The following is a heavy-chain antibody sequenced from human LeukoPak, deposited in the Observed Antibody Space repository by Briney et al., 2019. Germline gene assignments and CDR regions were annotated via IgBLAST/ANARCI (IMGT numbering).Heavy chain of an antibody. D-gene: IGHD6-13*01. CDR1: GGSISSSSYY. Sequence: SETLSLTCTVSGGSISSSSYYWGWIRQPPGKGLEWIGSIYYSGSTYYNPSLKSRVTISVDTSKNQFSLKLSSVTAADTAVYYCARHRVAAAGTRGYFDYWGQGTLVTVSS. J-gene: IGHJ4*02. CDR2: IYYSGST. V-gene: IGHV4-39*01. CDR3: ARHRVAAAGTRGYFDY.